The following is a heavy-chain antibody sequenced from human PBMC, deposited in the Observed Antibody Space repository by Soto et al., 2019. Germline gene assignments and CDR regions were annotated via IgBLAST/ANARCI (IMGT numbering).Heavy chain of an antibody. Sequence: SETLSLTCAVSVGSISSSNWWSCVRERPGKGLEWIGEIYHSGSTHYTPSLKRRDTISVDKSKNQCSLKLSSVTAADTAVYYCAMAAMGGSSWPLDYWGQGTLVTVPQ. D-gene: IGHD2-15*01. CDR1: VGSISSSNW. V-gene: IGHV4-4*02. CDR2: IYHSGST. J-gene: IGHJ4*02. CDR3: AMAAMGGSSWPLDY.